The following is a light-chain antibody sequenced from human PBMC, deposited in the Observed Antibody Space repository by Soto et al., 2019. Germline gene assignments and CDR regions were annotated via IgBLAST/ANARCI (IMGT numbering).Light chain of an antibody. CDR2: KAS. J-gene: IGKJ4*01. V-gene: IGKV1-5*03. CDR1: QSFSDY. Sequence: IQLTQSPSTLSASVGDRITITCRASQSFSDYLAWYQQKPGRAPELLIYKASYLQSGVPSRFRGSGSGTGFTLTISSLQPEDFATYYCQQGYSFPVTFGGGTKVDIK. CDR3: QQGYSFPVT.